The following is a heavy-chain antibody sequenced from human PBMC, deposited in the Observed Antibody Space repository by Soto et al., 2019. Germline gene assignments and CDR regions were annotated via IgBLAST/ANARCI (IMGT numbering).Heavy chain of an antibody. CDR2: IYWDDDK. CDR3: VQSRCGGDCLQSYSAHSYYGLDV. V-gene: IGHV2-5*02. CDR1: GFSLSTTGVC. D-gene: IGHD2-21*02. Sequence: QITLKESGPTLVKPTQTLTLTCTFSGFSLSTTGVCVGWIRQPPGKALEWLALIYWDDDKLYNQSLNSRLSITKDNSKNLVVLAMTTMDPVDTATYYCVQSRCGGDCLQSYSAHSYYGLDVWGPGTTVTISS. J-gene: IGHJ6*02.